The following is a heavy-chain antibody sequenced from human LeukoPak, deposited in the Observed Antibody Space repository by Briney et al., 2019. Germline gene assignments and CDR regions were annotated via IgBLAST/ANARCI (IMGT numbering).Heavy chain of an antibody. D-gene: IGHD1-1*01. Sequence: SETLSLTCTVSGDSVSIYYWSWIRQPPGKGLEWIGYIYYRGNTNYNPSLKSRVTMAVDTSKNQFSLKVSSVTAADTAVYYCARAGNNWSFDYWGQGTLVAVSS. V-gene: IGHV4-59*02. CDR2: IYYRGNT. CDR1: GDSVSIYY. J-gene: IGHJ4*02. CDR3: ARAGNNWSFDY.